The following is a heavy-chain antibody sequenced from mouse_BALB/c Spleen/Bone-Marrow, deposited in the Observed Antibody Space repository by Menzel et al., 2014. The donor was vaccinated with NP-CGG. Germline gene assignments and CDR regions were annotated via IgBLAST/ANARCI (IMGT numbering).Heavy chain of an antibody. J-gene: IGHJ4*01. Sequence: EVQLQQSGTELVKPGASVKLSCTASGFNIKDTYMHWVKQRPEQGLEWIGRIDPANGNTRYDPKFQGKATITADTSSNTAYLQLTSLTSEDTAVYYCARAYYYGGSYYVMDYWGQGTSVTVSS. CDR3: ARAYYYGGSYYVMDY. CDR2: IDPANGNT. CDR1: GFNIKDTY. D-gene: IGHD1-1*01. V-gene: IGHV14-3*02.